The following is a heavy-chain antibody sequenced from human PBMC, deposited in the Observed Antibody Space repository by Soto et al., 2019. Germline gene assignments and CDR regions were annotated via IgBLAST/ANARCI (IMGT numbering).Heavy chain of an antibody. CDR1: GFTLSNYW. V-gene: IGHV3-74*01. J-gene: IGHJ4*02. CDR3: VRIRRGDGYTFGY. CDR2: INTDGSTT. Sequence: EVQLVESGGVSVQPGGSLRLSCTASGFTLSNYWMHWVRQAPGKGLVWVSRINTDGSTTTYADSVKGRFTISRDNAKNTFFLQMNRLRDEDTAVYYCVRIRRGDGYTFGYWGQGTLVTVSS. D-gene: IGHD5-12*01.